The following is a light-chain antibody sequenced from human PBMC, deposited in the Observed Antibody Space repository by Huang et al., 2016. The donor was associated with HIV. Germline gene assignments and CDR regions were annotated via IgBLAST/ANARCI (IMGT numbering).Light chain of an antibody. CDR2: DES. J-gene: IGKJ1*01. CDR3: QQGYSTPT. V-gene: IGKV1-39*01. CDR1: QSISRY. Sequence: DIQMTQSPSSLSASVGDRVTITCRASQSISRYLNWYQHKPGKGPELLVYDESSLQSGVPSRFSGSGSGTDFSLNISGLQPEDYATYYCQQGYSTPTFGQGTKVEMK.